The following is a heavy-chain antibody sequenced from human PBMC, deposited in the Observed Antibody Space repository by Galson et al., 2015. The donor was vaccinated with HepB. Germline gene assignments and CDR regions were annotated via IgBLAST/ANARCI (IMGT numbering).Heavy chain of an antibody. V-gene: IGHV1-69*06. CDR1: GGTFSSYA. CDR3: ARPKAYCGGDCYYH. Sequence: SVKVSCKASGGTFSSYAISWVRQAPGQGLEWMGGIIPIFGTANYAQKFQGRVTITADKSTSTAYMELSSLRSEDTAVYYCARPKAYCGGDCYYHWGQGTLVTVSS. D-gene: IGHD2-21*02. J-gene: IGHJ5*02. CDR2: IIPIFGTA.